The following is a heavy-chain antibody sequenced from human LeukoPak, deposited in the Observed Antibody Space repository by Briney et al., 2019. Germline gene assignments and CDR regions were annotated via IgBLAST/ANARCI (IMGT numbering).Heavy chain of an antibody. Sequence: GRSLRLSCAASGFTFSSYGMHWVRQAPGKGLEWVAVIWYDGSNKYYADSVKGRFTISRDNSKNTLYLQMNSLRSEDTAVYYCARVSAHYYYYGMDVWGKGTTVTVSS. J-gene: IGHJ6*04. CDR2: IWYDGSNK. CDR1: GFTFSSYG. V-gene: IGHV3-33*01. CDR3: ARVSAHYYYYGMDV. D-gene: IGHD1-26*01.